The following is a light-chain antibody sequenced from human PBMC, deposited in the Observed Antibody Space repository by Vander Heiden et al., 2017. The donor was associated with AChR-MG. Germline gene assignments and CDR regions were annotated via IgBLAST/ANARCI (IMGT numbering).Light chain of an antibody. Sequence: SYVLTQPPSVSVAPGKTARITCGGNNSGSKSVHWYQQKPGQAPVLVVYDDSDRPSGIPERFSGSNSGNTATLTISRVEAGDEADYYCQVWDSSSDLGVFGTGTKVTVL. CDR1: NSGSKS. CDR2: DDS. V-gene: IGLV3-21*03. J-gene: IGLJ1*01. CDR3: QVWDSSSDLGV.